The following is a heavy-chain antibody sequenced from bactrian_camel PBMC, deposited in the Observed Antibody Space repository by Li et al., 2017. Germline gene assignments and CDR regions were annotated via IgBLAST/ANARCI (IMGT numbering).Heavy chain of an antibody. D-gene: IGHD3*01. Sequence: HVQLVESGGGSVQAGGSLRLSCTASGSSFDDHAMGWYRLGPGNECELVSSISSDGSPYYLESVKGRFTVSRDNAKYTVYLQMNSLKFEDTAVYYCAADRGYGLGCDDGSGYWGQGTQVTVS. J-gene: IGHJ6*01. CDR1: GSSFDDHA. CDR3: AADRGYGLGCDDGSGY. V-gene: IGHV3S63*01. CDR2: ISSDGSP.